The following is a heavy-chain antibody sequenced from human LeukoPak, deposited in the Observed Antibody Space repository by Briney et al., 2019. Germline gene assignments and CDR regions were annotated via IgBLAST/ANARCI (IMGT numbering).Heavy chain of an antibody. D-gene: IGHD3-16*01. CDR2: IYPGDSDT. V-gene: IGHV5-51*01. CDR3: ARHLGVVRSGRFDP. CDR1: GYIFTSYW. J-gene: IGHJ5*02. Sequence: GESLTISCKGSGYIFTSYWIGWVRQMPGKGLEWMGIIYPGDSDTTYSPSFQGQVTISADKSISTAYLQWSSLKASDTAMYYCARHLGVVRSGRFDPWGQGTLVTVSS.